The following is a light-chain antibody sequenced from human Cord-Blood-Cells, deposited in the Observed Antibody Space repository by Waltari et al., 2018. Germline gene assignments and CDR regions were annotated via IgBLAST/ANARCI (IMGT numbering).Light chain of an antibody. V-gene: IGKV1-5*01. CDR3: QQYNSYWT. J-gene: IGKJ1*01. CDR2: DAS. CDR1: QSISSW. Sequence: IQMTQSPSTLSASVGDRVTITCRASQSISSWLAWYQQKPGKAPKLLIYDASSFESGVPSRFSGSGSGTEFTLTISSLQPDDFATYYYQQYNSYWTFGQGTKVEIK.